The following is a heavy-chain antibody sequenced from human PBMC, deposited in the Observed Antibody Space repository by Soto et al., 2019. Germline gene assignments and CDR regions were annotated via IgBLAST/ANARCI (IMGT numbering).Heavy chain of an antibody. D-gene: IGHD3-10*01. V-gene: IGHV1-18*01. CDR1: GYTFTSYG. CDR2: ISAYNGNT. J-gene: IGHJ4*02. Sequence: ASVKVSCKASGYTFTSYGISWVRQAPGQGLEWMGWISAYNGNTNYAQKLQGRVTMTTDTSTSTAYMELRSLRSDDTAVYYCARVRGSGSYPLYYFDYWGQGTLVTVSS. CDR3: ARVRGSGSYPLYYFDY.